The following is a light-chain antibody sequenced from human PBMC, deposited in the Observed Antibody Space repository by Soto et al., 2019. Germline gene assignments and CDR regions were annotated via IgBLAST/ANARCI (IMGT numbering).Light chain of an antibody. V-gene: IGKV1-39*01. CDR2: VSS. J-gene: IGKJ4*01. CDR3: QQTYTTPFT. CDR1: QSISSY. Sequence: DIQMTQSPSSLSASVVDRVTITCRASQSISSYLIWYQQKPEKAPQRLIYVSSTLQSGDPPRVSGSGSGTDFTLTISSLPPEDFATYFCQQTYTTPFTFGGGTKVDVK.